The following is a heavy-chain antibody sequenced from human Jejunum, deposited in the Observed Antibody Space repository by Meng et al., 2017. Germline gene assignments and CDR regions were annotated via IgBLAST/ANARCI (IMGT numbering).Heavy chain of an antibody. J-gene: IGHJ4*02. CDR3: RRGLFTFGGISIDY. D-gene: IGHD3-16*01. V-gene: IGHV3-74*01. CDR1: GFTFSSYW. Sequence: GESLKISCAASGFTFSSYWMHWVRQAPGKGLVWVSRINTDGTTTNYADSVKGRFTISRDNAKNTLYLQVNSLRAEDTAVYYCRRGLFTFGGISIDYWGQGTLVTVSS. CDR2: INTDGTTT.